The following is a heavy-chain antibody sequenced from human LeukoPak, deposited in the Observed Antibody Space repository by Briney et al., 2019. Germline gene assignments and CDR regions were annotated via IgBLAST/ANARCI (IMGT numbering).Heavy chain of an antibody. J-gene: IGHJ3*02. V-gene: IGHV4-34*01. Sequence: SETLSLTCAVYGGSFSGYYWSWIRQPPGKGLEWIGEINHSGSTNYNPSLKSRVTISVDTSKNQCSLKLSSETAADTAVYYCARSDRQRARSGRLEAFDIWGQGSMVTVSS. CDR1: GGSFSGYY. CDR3: ARSDRQRARSGRLEAFDI. D-gene: IGHD3-10*01. CDR2: INHSGST.